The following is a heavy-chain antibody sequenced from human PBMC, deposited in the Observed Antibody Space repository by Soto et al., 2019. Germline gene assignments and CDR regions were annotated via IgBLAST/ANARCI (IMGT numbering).Heavy chain of an antibody. V-gene: IGHV1-69*01. D-gene: IGHD6-13*01. CDR2: IIPIFGTA. Sequence: SVKGYCKASGDTFSIYAIGWVRQATGQGLEWMGGIIPIFGTANYAQKFQGRVTITADESTSTAYMELSSLRSEDTAVYYCAIAAAGTGYYYYYGMDVWGQGTTVTVAS. CDR3: AIAAAGTGYYYYYGMDV. J-gene: IGHJ6*02. CDR1: GDTFSIYA.